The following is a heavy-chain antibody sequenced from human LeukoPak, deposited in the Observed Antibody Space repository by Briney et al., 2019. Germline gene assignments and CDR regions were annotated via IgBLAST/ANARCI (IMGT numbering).Heavy chain of an antibody. CDR1: GGSISSSSYY. CDR3: ARRGGWELMFDY. V-gene: IGHV4-39*01. CDR2: IYYSGST. D-gene: IGHD1-26*01. Sequence: KPSETLSLTCTVSGGSISSSSYYWGWIRQPPGKGLEWIGSIYYSGSTYYNPSLKSRVTISVDTSKNQFSLKLSSVTAADTAVYYCARRGGWELMFDYWGQGTLVTGSS. J-gene: IGHJ4*02.